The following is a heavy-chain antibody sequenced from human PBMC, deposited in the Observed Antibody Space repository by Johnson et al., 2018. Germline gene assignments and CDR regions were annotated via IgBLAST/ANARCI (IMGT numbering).Heavy chain of an antibody. V-gene: IGHV1-8*01. CDR2: MNFNSGKT. CDR3: AREDRPYDSSGPDAFDI. D-gene: IGHD3-22*01. Sequence: QVQLVQSGAEVKKPGASVKVSYKASGHTFTNYDINWVRQATGQGLEWMGWMNFNSGKTGYAQKFQGRVSMTRDTSISKVDLALSSLRSEDTAVYYCAREDRPYDSSGPDAFDIWGQGTRVTVSS. CDR1: GHTFTNYD. J-gene: IGHJ3*02.